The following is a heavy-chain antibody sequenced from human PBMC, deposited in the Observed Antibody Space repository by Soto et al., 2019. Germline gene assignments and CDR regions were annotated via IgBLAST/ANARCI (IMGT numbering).Heavy chain of an antibody. Sequence: QITLKESGPTLVKPTQTLTLTCTFSGFSLSTSGVGVGWIRQPPGKALEWLALIYWDDDKRYSPSLKSRLTXTXXTSKNQVVLTMTTMDPVDTATYYCAGVVAATPFDYWGQGTLVTVSS. CDR3: AGVVAATPFDY. CDR2: IYWDDDK. D-gene: IGHD2-15*01. V-gene: IGHV2-5*02. CDR1: GFSLSTSGVG. J-gene: IGHJ4*02.